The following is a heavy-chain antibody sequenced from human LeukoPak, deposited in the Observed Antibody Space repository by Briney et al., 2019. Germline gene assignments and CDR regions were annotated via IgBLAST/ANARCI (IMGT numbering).Heavy chain of an antibody. CDR2: INHRGST. Sequence: SETLSHTCAVHGGSFSGYYWSWIRQPLGKGLEWIGEINHRGSTNYNPSLKSRVTISVDASKNQFSLKLSSVTAADTAVYYCASWERITMIVVAPSGFRYWGQGTLVTVSS. D-gene: IGHD3-22*01. CDR1: GGSFSGYY. V-gene: IGHV4-34*01. J-gene: IGHJ4*02. CDR3: ASWERITMIVVAPSGFRY.